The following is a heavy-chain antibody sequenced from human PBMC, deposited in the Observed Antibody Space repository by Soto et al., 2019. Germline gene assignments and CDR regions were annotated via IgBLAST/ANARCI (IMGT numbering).Heavy chain of an antibody. CDR1: AFAFRNYW. J-gene: IGHJ4*02. D-gene: IGHD3-16*01. Sequence: PGGSLRLSCATSAFAFRNYWMNWVRQAPGKGLEWVANIKPDGSATNYVDSVKGRFTISRDNVRNSVSLQMNSLRVEDTAVYFCFGGNGGPQWGQGTLVTVSS. CDR3: FGGNGGPQ. V-gene: IGHV3-7*03. CDR2: IKPDGSAT.